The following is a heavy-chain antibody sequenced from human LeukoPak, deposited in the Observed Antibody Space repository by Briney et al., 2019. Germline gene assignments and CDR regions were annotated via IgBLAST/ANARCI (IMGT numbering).Heavy chain of an antibody. CDR1: GFIVSNNY. J-gene: IGHJ6*03. Sequence: GGSLRLSCAASGFIVSNNYMSWVRQAPGKGLEWVSSITTTSSYVYYADSVKGRFTISRDNAMNSLYLEMNSLRAEDTAVYYCTRGSSWSQYYYHYYMDVWGEGTTVTVS. D-gene: IGHD6-19*01. V-gene: IGHV3-21*01. CDR2: ITTTSSYV. CDR3: TRGSSWSQYYYHYYMDV.